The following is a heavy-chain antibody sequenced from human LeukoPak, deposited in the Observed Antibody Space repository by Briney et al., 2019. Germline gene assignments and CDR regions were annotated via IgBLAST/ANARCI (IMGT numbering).Heavy chain of an antibody. D-gene: IGHD3-10*01. Sequence: SQTLSLTCAISGDSVSSNSAAWNWIRQSPSRGLEWLGRTYYRSKWYNDYAVSVKSRITINPDTSKNQFSLQLNSVTPEDTAVYYCARDRVMGSGRLGAYYYYGMDVWGQGTTVTVSS. J-gene: IGHJ6*02. V-gene: IGHV6-1*01. CDR1: GDSVSSNSAA. CDR2: TYYRSKWYN. CDR3: ARDRVMGSGRLGAYYYYGMDV.